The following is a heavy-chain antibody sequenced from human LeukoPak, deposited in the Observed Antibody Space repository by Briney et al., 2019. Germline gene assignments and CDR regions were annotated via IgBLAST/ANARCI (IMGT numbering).Heavy chain of an antibody. Sequence: ASVKVSCKASGGTFSSYAISWVRQAPGQGLEWMEGIIPIFGTANYAQKFQGRVTITTDESTSTAYMELSSLRSEDTAVYYCARGVTGDYDYYYMDVWGKGTTVTVSS. D-gene: IGHD1-14*01. CDR1: GGTFSSYA. CDR2: IIPIFGTA. CDR3: ARGVTGDYDYYYMDV. J-gene: IGHJ6*03. V-gene: IGHV1-69*05.